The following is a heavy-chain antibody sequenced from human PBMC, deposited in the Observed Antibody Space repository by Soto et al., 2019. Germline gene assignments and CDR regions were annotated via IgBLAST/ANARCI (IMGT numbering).Heavy chain of an antibody. CDR2: ISSDGGDT. V-gene: IGHV3-74*01. D-gene: IGHD3-22*01. J-gene: IGHJ4*02. CDR1: GFTFSSYW. Sequence: EVQLVESGGGLLQPGGSLRLSCAASGFTFSSYWMHWVRQVPGKGLEWVSRISSDGGDTSYADSVKGRFTISRDNARNTLYLQMSSLRAEDTALYYCARDVGKWVINTCYKPAYWGQGTLVTVSS. CDR3: ARDVGKWVINTCYKPAY.